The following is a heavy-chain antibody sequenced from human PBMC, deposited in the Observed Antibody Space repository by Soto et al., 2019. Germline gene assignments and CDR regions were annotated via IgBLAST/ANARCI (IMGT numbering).Heavy chain of an antibody. D-gene: IGHD6-13*01. Sequence: QVQLVESGGAVVQPGMSLRLSCTTSGFTFSTYGMHWVRQAPGKGLEWVAGISSDGRNQYYADSVKGRFTISRDNSKNTLYLEMNSLRSEETALYYCAEVGYGRPGNDYWGQGTLVSVSS. J-gene: IGHJ4*02. CDR1: GFTFSTYG. CDR2: ISSDGRNQ. CDR3: AEVGYGRPGNDY. V-gene: IGHV3-30*03.